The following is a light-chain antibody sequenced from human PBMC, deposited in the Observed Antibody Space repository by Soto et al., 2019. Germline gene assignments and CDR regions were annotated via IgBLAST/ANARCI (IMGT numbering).Light chain of an antibody. CDR1: QSISSY. Sequence: DIQMTRSPSSLSASVGDRVTITCRASQSISSYLNWYQQKPGKAPKLLIYAASSLQSGVPSRFSGSGSGTDFTLTISSLQPEDFATYYCQQSYSPYTFGQGTKLEIK. CDR3: QQSYSPYT. J-gene: IGKJ2*01. V-gene: IGKV1-39*01. CDR2: AAS.